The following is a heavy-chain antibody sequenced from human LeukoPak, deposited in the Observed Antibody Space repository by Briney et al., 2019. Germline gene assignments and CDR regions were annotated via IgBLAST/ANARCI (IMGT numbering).Heavy chain of an antibody. D-gene: IGHD5-12*01. J-gene: IGHJ4*02. CDR2: ISGSGDNI. CDR1: GFTFSSSA. V-gene: IGHV3-23*01. Sequence: GGSLRLSCAASGFTFSSSAMSWVRQAPGKGLEWVSAISGSGDNIYYGDSVMGRFTISRDNSKNMLYVQMNSLRAEDTAVYYCAKTQADSGYASDYWGQGTLVTVSS. CDR3: AKTQADSGYASDY.